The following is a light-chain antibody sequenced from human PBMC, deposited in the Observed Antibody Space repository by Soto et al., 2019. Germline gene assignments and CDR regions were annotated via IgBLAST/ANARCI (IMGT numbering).Light chain of an antibody. CDR2: GAS. J-gene: IGKJ3*01. CDR3: QQYVTSPPPT. Sequence: EIVLTQSPGALSLSPGERATLSCRASQSVSGSYLAWYQQKPGQAPRLLMYGASSRAPGIPDWFSGCGSGTDFTLTISRLEPEDFAVCYCQQYVTSPPPTFGPGTKVDIK. V-gene: IGKV3-20*01. CDR1: QSVSGSY.